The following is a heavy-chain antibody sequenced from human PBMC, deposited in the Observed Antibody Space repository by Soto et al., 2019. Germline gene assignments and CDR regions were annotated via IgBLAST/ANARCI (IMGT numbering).Heavy chain of an antibody. V-gene: IGHV1-18*01. CDR2: ISAHNGNT. CDR3: ARGSYGDY. D-gene: IGHD3-16*01. Sequence: QVHLVQSGAEVKKPGAPVKVSCKASGYTFTSYGITWVRQAPGQGLEWMGWISAHNGNTDYAQKIQGRVIVTRDTSASTAYMELRSLRSDVTDGYYCARGSYGDYWGQGVLVTVSS. CDR1: GYTFTSYG. J-gene: IGHJ4*02.